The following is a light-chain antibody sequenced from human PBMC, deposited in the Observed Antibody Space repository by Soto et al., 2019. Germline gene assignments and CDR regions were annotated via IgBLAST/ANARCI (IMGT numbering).Light chain of an antibody. CDR3: QQRSNWRGT. CDR2: DAS. Sequence: EIVLTQSPATLSLSPGERATLSCRASQSVSSYLAWYQQTPGQAPRLLIYDASNRATGIPARFSGSGSGTDFTLTISRLEPEDFAVYYCQQRSNWRGTFGGGTKVEIK. J-gene: IGKJ4*01. V-gene: IGKV3-11*01. CDR1: QSVSSY.